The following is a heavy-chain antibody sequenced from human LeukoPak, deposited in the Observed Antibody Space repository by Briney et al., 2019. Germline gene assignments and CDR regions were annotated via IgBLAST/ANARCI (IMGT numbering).Heavy chain of an antibody. CDR1: GFTFSSYW. CDR2: IKQDGSEK. Sequence: GGSLRLSCATSGFTFSSYWMSWVRQAPGKGLEWVANIKQDGSEKYYVDSVKGRFTISRDNAKNSLYLQMNSLRAEDTAVYYCARLQYSFLYGSGSYGVDYWGQGTLVTVSS. V-gene: IGHV3-7*01. J-gene: IGHJ4*02. CDR3: ARLQYSFLYGSGSYGVDY. D-gene: IGHD3-10*01.